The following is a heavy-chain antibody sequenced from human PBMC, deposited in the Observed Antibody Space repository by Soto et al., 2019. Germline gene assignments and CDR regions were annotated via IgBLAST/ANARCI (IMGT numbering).Heavy chain of an antibody. CDR1: GGSISSSSYY. CDR2: IYYSGST. D-gene: IGHD6-6*01. V-gene: IGHV4-39*01. Sequence: ETLSLTCTVSGGSISSSSYYWGWIRQPPGKGLEWIGSIYYSGSTYYNPSLKSRVTISVDTSKNQFSLKLSSVTAADTAVYYCASECSSSSGFDPWGQGTLVTVSS. J-gene: IGHJ5*02. CDR3: ASECSSSSGFDP.